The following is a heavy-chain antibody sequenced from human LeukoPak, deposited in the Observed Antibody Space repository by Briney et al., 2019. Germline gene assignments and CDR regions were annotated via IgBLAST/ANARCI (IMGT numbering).Heavy chain of an antibody. J-gene: IGHJ4*02. D-gene: IGHD1-1*01. CDR1: GFTFSSYA. Sequence: GGSLRLSCAASGFTFSSYAMSWVRQAPGKGLEWVSAISGSGGSTYYADSVKGRFTISRDNSKNTLYLQMNSLRAEDTAVYCCAKDPELEGLLGETNFDYWGQGTLVTVSS. CDR3: AKDPELEGLLGETNFDY. CDR2: ISGSGGST. V-gene: IGHV3-23*01.